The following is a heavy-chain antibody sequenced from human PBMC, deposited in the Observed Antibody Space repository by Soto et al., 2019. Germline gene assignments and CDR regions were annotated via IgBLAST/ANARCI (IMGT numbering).Heavy chain of an antibody. CDR1: GFTFSSYG. CDR3: AKDSRTEEYYDFWSGYYPPDY. J-gene: IGHJ4*02. V-gene: IGHV3-30*18. Sequence: QVQLVESGGGVVQPGRSLRLSCAASGFTFSSYGMHWVRQAPGKGLEWVAVISYDGSNKYYADSVKGRFTISRDNSKNTLYLQTNSLRAEDTAVYYCAKDSRTEEYYDFWSGYYPPDYWGQGTLVTVSS. D-gene: IGHD3-3*01. CDR2: ISYDGSNK.